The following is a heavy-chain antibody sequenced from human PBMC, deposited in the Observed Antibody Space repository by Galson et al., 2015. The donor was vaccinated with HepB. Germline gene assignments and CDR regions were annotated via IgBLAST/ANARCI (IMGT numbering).Heavy chain of an antibody. CDR2: INHSGST. Sequence: LSLTCAVYGGSFSGYYWSWIRQPPGKGLEWIGEINHSGSTNYNPSLKSRVTISVDTSKNQFSLKLSSVTAADTAVYYCARGGGYCSGGSCYFSDYWGQGTLVTVSS. J-gene: IGHJ4*02. CDR3: ARGGGYCSGGSCYFSDY. D-gene: IGHD2-15*01. CDR1: GGSFSGYY. V-gene: IGHV4-34*01.